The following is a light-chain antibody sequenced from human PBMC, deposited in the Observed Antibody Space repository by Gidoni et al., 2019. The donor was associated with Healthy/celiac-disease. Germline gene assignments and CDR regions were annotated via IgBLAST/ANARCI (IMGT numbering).Light chain of an antibody. CDR2: DAS. Sequence: DIQMTQSPSTLSASVGDRVTITCRASQSISSWLAWYQQKPGKAPKLLIYDASSLESGVPSRFGVSGSGTEFTLTISSLQPDDFATYYCQQYNSYPGTFGQXTKVEIK. V-gene: IGKV1-5*01. CDR1: QSISSW. J-gene: IGKJ1*01. CDR3: QQYNSYPGT.